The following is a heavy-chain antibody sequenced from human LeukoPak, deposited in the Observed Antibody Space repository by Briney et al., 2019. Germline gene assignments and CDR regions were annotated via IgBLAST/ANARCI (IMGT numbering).Heavy chain of an antibody. CDR3: ARDLWHDRSYFDY. D-gene: IGHD3-22*01. CDR1: GYTFSSND. V-gene: IGHV1-8*01. CDR2: MNPHSGNT. Sequence: ASVKVSCKASGYTFSSNDINWVRQATGQGLEWMGWMNPHSGNTGYAQKFQGRVTITRNSSISTAYMELSSLRSEDTAVYYCARDLWHDRSYFDYWGQGTLVTVSS. J-gene: IGHJ4*02.